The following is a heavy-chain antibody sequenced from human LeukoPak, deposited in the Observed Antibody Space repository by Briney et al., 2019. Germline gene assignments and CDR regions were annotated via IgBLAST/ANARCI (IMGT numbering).Heavy chain of an antibody. D-gene: IGHD6-6*01. CDR3: ARGGAARLHFQN. Sequence: SETLSLTCTVSGGSISTYYWNWIRQPPGKGLEWIGYIYHSGSTNYNPSLQSRVTISVDTSKNQFSLNLNSVTAADTAVYYCARGGAARLHFQNWGRGTLVTVSS. CDR1: GGSISTYY. J-gene: IGHJ1*01. CDR2: IYHSGST. V-gene: IGHV4-59*01.